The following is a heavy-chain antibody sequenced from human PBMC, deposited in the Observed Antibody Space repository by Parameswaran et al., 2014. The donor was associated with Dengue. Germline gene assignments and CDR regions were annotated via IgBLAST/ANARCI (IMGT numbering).Heavy chain of an antibody. CDR3: AGSERWLRQWDYYYMDV. D-gene: IGHD5-12*01. CDR1: GFTVSSNY. V-gene: IGHV3-53*01. Sequence: GSLRLSCAASGFTVSSNYMSWVRQAPGKGLEWVSVIYSGGSTYYADSVKGRFTISRDNSKNTLYLQMNSLRAEDTAVYYCAGSERWLRQWDYYYMDVWGKGTTVTVSS. J-gene: IGHJ6*03. CDR2: IYSGGST.